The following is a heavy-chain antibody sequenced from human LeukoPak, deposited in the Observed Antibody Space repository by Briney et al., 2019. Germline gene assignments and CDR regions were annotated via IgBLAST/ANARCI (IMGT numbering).Heavy chain of an antibody. J-gene: IGHJ4*02. Sequence: GGSLRLSCAASGFTFDTFAMAWVRLAPGKGLEWVSSIGNTETYYADSVKGRFTISRDNSKSTIYLHMNDLRAEDTALYYCARDGQAFNSNWDYFEYWGQGTPVTVSS. V-gene: IGHV3-23*01. CDR1: GFTFDTFA. CDR3: ARDGQAFNSNWDYFEY. D-gene: IGHD7-27*01. CDR2: IGNTET.